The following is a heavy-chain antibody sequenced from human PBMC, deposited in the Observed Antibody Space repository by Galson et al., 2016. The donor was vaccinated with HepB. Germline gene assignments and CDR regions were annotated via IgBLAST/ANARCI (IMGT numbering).Heavy chain of an antibody. CDR3: ARPRRWPQYYYGLDV. CDR2: ISGSGGST. V-gene: IGHV3-23*01. J-gene: IGHJ6*02. D-gene: IGHD5-24*01. CDR1: GFTFSTYA. Sequence: SLRLSCAASGFTFSTYAMHWVRQAPGKGLEWVSAISGSGGSTYYADSVKGRFTISRDNSKNTLYLQMNSLRREDTAVYYCARPRRWPQYYYGLDVWGQGTTVTVSS.